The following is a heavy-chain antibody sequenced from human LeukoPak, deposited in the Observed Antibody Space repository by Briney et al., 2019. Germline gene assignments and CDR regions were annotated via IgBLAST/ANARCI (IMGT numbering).Heavy chain of an antibody. V-gene: IGHV3-30*02. J-gene: IGHJ4*02. CDR1: GFTFSSYG. D-gene: IGHD4-23*01. CDR3: ARVHTVVTPFDS. Sequence: PGGSLRLSCAASGFTFSSYGMHWVRQAPGKGLEWVAFIRYDGSNKYYADSVKGRFTISRDNAKSSLYLQMNSLRAEDTAVYYCARVHTVVTPFDSWGQGTLVTVSS. CDR2: IRYDGSNK.